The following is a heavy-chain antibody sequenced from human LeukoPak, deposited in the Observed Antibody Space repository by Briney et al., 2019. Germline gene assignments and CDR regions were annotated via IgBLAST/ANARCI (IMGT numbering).Heavy chain of an antibody. V-gene: IGHV3-53*01. CDR1: AFNVSKNY. CDR2: IYSGGST. J-gene: IGHJ4*02. Sequence: HPGGSLRLSCAASAFNVSKNYMSWVRQAPGKGLEWVSTIYSGGSTNYADSVKGRFTISRDNSNNTVHLQMNSLRAEDTAVYYCAGGRRSGLIDYWGQGTLVSVSS. CDR3: AGGRRSGLIDY. D-gene: IGHD3/OR15-3a*01.